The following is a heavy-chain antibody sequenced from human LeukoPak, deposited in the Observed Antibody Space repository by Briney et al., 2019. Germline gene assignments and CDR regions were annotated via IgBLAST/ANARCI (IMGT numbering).Heavy chain of an antibody. Sequence: PSETLSLTCTVSGGSISSYYWSWIRQPPGKGLEWVGYIYYSGSTNYNPSLKSRVTISVGTSKNQFSLKLSSVTAADTAVYYCARAYGDYAHCDYWGQGTLVTVSS. D-gene: IGHD4-17*01. CDR2: IYYSGST. J-gene: IGHJ4*02. CDR3: ARAYGDYAHCDY. V-gene: IGHV4-59*01. CDR1: GGSISSYY.